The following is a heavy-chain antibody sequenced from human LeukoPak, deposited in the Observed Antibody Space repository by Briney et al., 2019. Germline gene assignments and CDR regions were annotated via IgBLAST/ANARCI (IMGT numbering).Heavy chain of an antibody. CDR1: GFTFSSYA. V-gene: IGHV3-23*01. CDR3: AKDITGVRGWQWLYYYGMDV. CDR2: ISGSGGST. J-gene: IGHJ6*02. D-gene: IGHD6-19*01. Sequence: PGGSLRLSCAASGFTFSSYAMSWVRQAPGKGLEWVSAISGSGGSTYYADSVKGRFTISRDNSKNTLYLQMNSLRAEDTAVYYCAKDITGVRGWQWLYYYGMDVWGQGTTVTVSS.